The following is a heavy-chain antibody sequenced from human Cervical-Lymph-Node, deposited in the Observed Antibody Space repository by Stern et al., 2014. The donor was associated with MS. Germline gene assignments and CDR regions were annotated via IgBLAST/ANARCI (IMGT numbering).Heavy chain of an antibody. V-gene: IGHV3-11*01. Sequence: QDQLVQSGGGLVKPGESLRLSCAASGFTFTDHYMSWVRQAPGKGLEWVSYISRSGDTIYYADSVKGRFTISRDIVKNSLYLQMNSLRAEDAALYYCARGGSAYYYGMDVWGQGTAVTVSS. CDR3: ARGGSAYYYGMDV. CDR2: ISRSGDTI. CDR1: GFTFTDHY. J-gene: IGHJ6*02.